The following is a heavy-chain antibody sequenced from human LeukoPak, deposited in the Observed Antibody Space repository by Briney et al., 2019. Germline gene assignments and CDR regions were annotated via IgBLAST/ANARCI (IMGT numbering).Heavy chain of an antibody. CDR3: AREGTGSYMDV. CDR1: GFTFDDHA. CDR2: IRTDGTIT. D-gene: IGHD1/OR15-1a*01. J-gene: IGHJ6*03. V-gene: IGHV3-74*03. Sequence: PGGSLRLSCAASGFTFDDHAMHWVRQAPGKGLVWVSRIRTDGTITTYADSVKGRFSISRDNAKNTLYLQVNSLRVEDTAVYYCAREGTGSYMDVWGKGTTVTVSS.